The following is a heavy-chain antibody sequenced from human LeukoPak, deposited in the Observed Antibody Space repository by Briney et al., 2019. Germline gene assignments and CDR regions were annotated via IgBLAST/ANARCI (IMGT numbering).Heavy chain of an antibody. CDR2: IYYSGST. J-gene: IGHJ5*02. V-gene: IGHV4-59*01. Sequence: PSVTLSLTCTVSGGSISSYYWSWLRQPPGEGRVGSGYIYYSGSTNYNPSLKSRVTISVDTSKNQFSLKLSSVTAADTAVYYCARGLVGAGEGNWFDPWGQGTLVTVSS. CDR1: GGSISSYY. D-gene: IGHD1-26*01. CDR3: ARGLVGAGEGNWFDP.